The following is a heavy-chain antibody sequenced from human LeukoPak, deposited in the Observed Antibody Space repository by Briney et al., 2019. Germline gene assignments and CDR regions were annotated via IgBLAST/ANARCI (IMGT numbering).Heavy chain of an antibody. V-gene: IGHV1-8*01. CDR2: MNPNSGNT. CDR3: ARGLGYCGGGSCPSPLR. D-gene: IGHD2-15*01. CDR1: GYTFTSYD. Sequence: GASVKVSCKASGYTFTSYDINWVRQATGQGLEWMGWMNPNSGNTGYAQKFQGRVTMTRNTSISTAYMELSSLRSEDTAVYYCARGLGYCGGGSCPSPLRWGQGTLVTVSS. J-gene: IGHJ4*02.